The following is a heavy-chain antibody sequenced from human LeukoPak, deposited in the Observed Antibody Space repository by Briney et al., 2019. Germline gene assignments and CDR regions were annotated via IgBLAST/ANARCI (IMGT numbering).Heavy chain of an antibody. CDR3: ARDQITMIVVVPFDY. Sequence: PGGSLRLSCAASGFTFSSYWMSWVRQAPGKGLEWVANIKQDGSEKYYVDSVKGRFTISRDNAKNSLYLQMNSLRAEDTAVYYCARDQITMIVVVPFDYWGQGTLVTVSS. CDR1: GFTFSSYW. D-gene: IGHD3-22*01. J-gene: IGHJ4*02. CDR2: IKQDGSEK. V-gene: IGHV3-7*01.